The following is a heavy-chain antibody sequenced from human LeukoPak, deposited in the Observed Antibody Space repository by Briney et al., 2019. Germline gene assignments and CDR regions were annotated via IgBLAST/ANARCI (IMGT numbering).Heavy chain of an antibody. J-gene: IGHJ4*02. V-gene: IGHV4-59*01. CDR1: GASINDYY. D-gene: IGHD2-8*01. CDR2: VYHTGTS. Sequence: PSETLSLTCSVSGASINDYYWTWIRQPPGKGLEWIGYVYHTGTSGYHPSLNSRVAMSLDTSKNQVSLNLRSVTAADTAVYFCTRVVNGGHFDSWGQGTLVTVSS. CDR3: TRVVNGGHFDS.